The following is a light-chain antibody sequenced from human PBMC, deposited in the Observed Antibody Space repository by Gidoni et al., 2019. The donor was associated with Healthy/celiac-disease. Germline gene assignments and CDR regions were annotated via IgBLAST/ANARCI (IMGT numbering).Light chain of an antibody. CDR2: GAS. CDR1: QSVSSSY. J-gene: IGKJ2*01. V-gene: IGKV3-20*01. Sequence: EIVLTQSPGTLSLSPGERDTLSCRASQSVSSSYLAWYQQKPGQAPRLLIYGASSRVTGIPDRFSGSGSGTDFTLTISRLEPEDFAVYYCQQYGSPYTFGQGTKLEIK. CDR3: QQYGSPYT.